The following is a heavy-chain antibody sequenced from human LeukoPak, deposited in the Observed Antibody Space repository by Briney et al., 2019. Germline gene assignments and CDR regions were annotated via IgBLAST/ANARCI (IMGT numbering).Heavy chain of an antibody. V-gene: IGHV3-23*01. J-gene: IGHJ4*02. CDR3: AKGVRLWFAFYFDY. CDR1: GFTLGSYA. D-gene: IGHD3-10*01. Sequence: GESLRLSCAGSGFTLGSYAMSWDRQAPGKGLEWVSAISGNGYNTYYADSVKGRFTISSESSGNTLYLQMHNLRAEDTAVYYCAKGVRLWFAFYFDYWGQGTLVTVSS. CDR2: ISGNGYNT.